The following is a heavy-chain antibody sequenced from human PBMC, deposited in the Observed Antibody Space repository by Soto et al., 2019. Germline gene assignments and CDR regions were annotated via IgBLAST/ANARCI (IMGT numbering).Heavy chain of an antibody. J-gene: IGHJ4*02. Sequence: PSETLSLTCTVSGGSMSSYYWTWLRQSPGRGLEWIGYISYSGSTYYNPSRKSRVTISADTSKNQFSLRMNSMIAADTAVYYCARADPDASVGYWGQGTLVTVSS. V-gene: IGHV4-59*01. CDR2: ISYSGST. D-gene: IGHD2-15*01. CDR1: GGSMSSYY. CDR3: ARADPDASVGY.